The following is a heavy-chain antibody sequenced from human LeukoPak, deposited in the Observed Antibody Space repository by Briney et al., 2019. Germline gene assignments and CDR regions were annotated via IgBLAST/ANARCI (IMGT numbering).Heavy chain of an antibody. D-gene: IGHD3-22*01. Sequence: LSLTCTVSGGSISSYYWSWIRQPPGKGLEWVAVISYDGSNKYYADSVKGRFTISRDNSKNTLYLQMNSPRAEDTAVYYCAREGDYYDSSGYYSLGSFDYWGQGTLVTVSS. CDR2: ISYDGSNK. J-gene: IGHJ4*02. CDR3: AREGDYYDSSGYYSLGSFDY. CDR1: GGSISSYY. V-gene: IGHV3-30*03.